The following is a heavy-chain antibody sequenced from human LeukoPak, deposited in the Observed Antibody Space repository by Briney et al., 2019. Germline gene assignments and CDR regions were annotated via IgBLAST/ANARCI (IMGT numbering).Heavy chain of an antibody. CDR3: ARDIAAAGKNPDAFDI. D-gene: IGHD6-13*01. V-gene: IGHV3-7*01. CDR1: GFTFSSYW. CDR2: IKQDGSEK. Sequence: GGSLRLSCAASGFTFSSYWMGWVRQAPGKGLEWVANIKQDGSEKYYVDSVKGRFTISRDNAKNSLYLQMNSLRAEDTAVYYCARDIAAAGKNPDAFDIWGQGTMVTVSS. J-gene: IGHJ3*02.